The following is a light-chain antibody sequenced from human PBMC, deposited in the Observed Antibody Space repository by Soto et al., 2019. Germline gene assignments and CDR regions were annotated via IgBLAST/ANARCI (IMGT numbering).Light chain of an antibody. Sequence: QSVLTQPASVSGSPGQSITISCTGTSSDVGGYNFVSWYQHHLGKAPKLMIYEVSDRPSGVSNRFSGSKSDNTASLTISGLQAEDEAVYYCCSYTSSNTRVFGGGTKVTVL. V-gene: IGLV2-14*01. J-gene: IGLJ3*02. CDR2: EVS. CDR3: CSYTSSNTRV. CDR1: SSDVGGYNF.